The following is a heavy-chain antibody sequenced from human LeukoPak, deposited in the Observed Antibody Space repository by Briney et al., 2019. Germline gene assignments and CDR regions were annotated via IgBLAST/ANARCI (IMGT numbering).Heavy chain of an antibody. CDR2: IHYSGNT. D-gene: IGHD2-15*01. CDR3: AREGRGYCSGGSCYSLWFDP. J-gene: IGHJ5*02. V-gene: IGHV4-38-2*02. CDR1: GYSINNGFY. Sequence: SETLSLTCTVSGYSINNGFYWGWIRQPPGKGLEWIGTIHYSGNTDYNPSLKSRVTISVDTSKNQFSLKLSSVTAADTAVYYCAREGRGYCSGGSCYSLWFDPWGQGTLVTVSS.